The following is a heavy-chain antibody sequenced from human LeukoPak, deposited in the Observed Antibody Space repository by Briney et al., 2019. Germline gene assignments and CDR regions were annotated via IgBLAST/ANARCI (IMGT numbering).Heavy chain of an antibody. J-gene: IGHJ4*02. Sequence: ASVKVSCKASGGTFSSYAISCVRQAPGQGLEWMGGIIPIFGTANYAQKFQGRVTITTDESTSTAYMELSSLRSEDTAVYYCARAVASIPAVVPAAIAPWGQGTLVTVSS. CDR3: ARAVASIPAVVPAAIAP. V-gene: IGHV1-69*05. CDR1: GGTFSSYA. D-gene: IGHD2-2*01. CDR2: IIPIFGTA.